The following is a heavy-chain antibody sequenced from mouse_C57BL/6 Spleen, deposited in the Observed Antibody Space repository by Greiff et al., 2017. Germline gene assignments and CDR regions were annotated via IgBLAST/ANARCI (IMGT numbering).Heavy chain of an antibody. D-gene: IGHD1-1*01. CDR1: GYTFTDYE. J-gene: IGHJ4*01. V-gene: IGHV1-15*01. CDR3: TSYGDY. Sequence: QVQLQQSGAGLVRPGASVTLSCKASGYTFTDYEMHWVKQTPVPGLEWIGAIDPETGGTAYNQKFKGKAILTADKASSTANMELRSLTSEDSAVNYSTSYGDYWGQGTSVTVSS. CDR2: IDPETGGT.